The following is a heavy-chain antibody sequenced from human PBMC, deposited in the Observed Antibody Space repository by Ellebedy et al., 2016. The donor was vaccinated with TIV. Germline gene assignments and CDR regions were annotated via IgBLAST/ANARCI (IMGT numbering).Heavy chain of an antibody. V-gene: IGHV3-11*04. Sequence: PGGSLRLSCAASGFTFSGYYMSWFRQAPGKGPEWVSYISYSGDVIYYADSVKGRFTTSRDNAGNSVYLQMNSLRDEDTAVYYCASGYSGGWYGIDQWGQGTLVTVSS. CDR3: ASGYSGGWYGIDQ. CDR1: GFTFSGYY. CDR2: ISYSGDVI. J-gene: IGHJ4*02. D-gene: IGHD6-19*01.